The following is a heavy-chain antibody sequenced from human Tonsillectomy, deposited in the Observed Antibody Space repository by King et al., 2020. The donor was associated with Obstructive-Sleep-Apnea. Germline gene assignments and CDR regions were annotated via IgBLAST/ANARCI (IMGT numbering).Heavy chain of an antibody. CDR2: IRYDGSNK. CDR3: ARGSYSSGWEGDY. V-gene: IGHV3-30*02. Sequence: VQLVQSGGGVVQPGRSLRLSCAASGFTFSNYGIHWVRQATGKGVEWVAFIRYDGSNKYFGEPVKGRFTISRNNSKNTQYLQLNSLRPEDTAGYYCARGSYSSGWEGDYWGQGTLVIVSS. D-gene: IGHD6-19*01. CDR1: GFTFSNYG. J-gene: IGHJ4*02.